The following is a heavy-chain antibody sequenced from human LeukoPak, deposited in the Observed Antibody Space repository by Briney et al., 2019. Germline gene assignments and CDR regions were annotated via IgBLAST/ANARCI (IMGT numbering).Heavy chain of an antibody. D-gene: IGHD4-17*01. J-gene: IGHJ5*02. CDR1: GGSISSYY. CDR2: IYYSGST. Sequence: PSETLSLTCTVSGGSISSYYWSWIRQPPGKGLEWIGYIYYSGSTNYNPSLKSRVTISVDTSKNQFSLKLSSVTAADTAVYYCARARRPLHYGDYVWFDPWGQGTLVTVSS. V-gene: IGHV4-59*01. CDR3: ARARRPLHYGDYVWFDP.